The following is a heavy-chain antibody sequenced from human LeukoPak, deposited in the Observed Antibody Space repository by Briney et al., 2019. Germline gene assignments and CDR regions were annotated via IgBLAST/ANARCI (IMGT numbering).Heavy chain of an antibody. V-gene: IGHV3-30*02. CDR3: AKVIRPDTCGYRPAEYYNYMDV. Sequence: GGSLRLSCGASGFTFSSYGMHWVRQPPGKGLEWVAFIRYDGGNKNYADSVKGRFTISRDNSKNTLYVQMNSLRAEDTAVYYCAKVIRPDTCGYRPAEYYNYMDVWGKGTTVTISS. D-gene: IGHD3-22*01. CDR2: IRYDGGNK. CDR1: GFTFSSYG. J-gene: IGHJ6*03.